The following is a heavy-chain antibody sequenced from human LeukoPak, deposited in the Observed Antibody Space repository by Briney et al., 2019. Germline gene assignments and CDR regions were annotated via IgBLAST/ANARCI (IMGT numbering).Heavy chain of an antibody. D-gene: IGHD5-24*01. CDR1: GGSISSSSFY. Sequence: SETLSLTCTVSGGSISSSSFYWGWVRQPPEKGLEWIGNIYYSGSAYYNPSLKSRVTISVDTSKNQSSLKLSSVTAADTAMYFCARHGRDDYTYRYYFDYWGQGTLVTVSS. CDR2: IYYSGSA. CDR3: ARHGRDDYTYRYYFDY. V-gene: IGHV4-39*01. J-gene: IGHJ4*02.